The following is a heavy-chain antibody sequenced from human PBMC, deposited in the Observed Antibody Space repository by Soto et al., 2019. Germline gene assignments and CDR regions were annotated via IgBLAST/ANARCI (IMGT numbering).Heavy chain of an antibody. CDR2: ISAYNGNT. CDR3: ARDYGSTNLYYYYYYGMDV. V-gene: IGHV1-18*01. D-gene: IGHD2-2*01. CDR1: GYRFTSYG. J-gene: IGHJ6*02. Sequence: ASVKVSCKASGYRFTSYGIGWVRQAPGQGLEWMGWISAYNGNTNYAQKLQGRVTMTTDTSTSTAYMELRSLRSDDTAVYYCARDYGSTNLYYYYYYGMDVWGQGTTVTVSS.